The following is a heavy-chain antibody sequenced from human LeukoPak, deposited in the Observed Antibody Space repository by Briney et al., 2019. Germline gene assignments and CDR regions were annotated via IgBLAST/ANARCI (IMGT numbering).Heavy chain of an antibody. Sequence: GALRLSCVASGFTFSSYWMHWVRQDPRKGLVWVSRINGDGRNINYADSVRGRFTISRDNAKNTLYLQMNTLRVEDTAVYYCTRDLMDYDVSTGLHHYYMDVWGQGTTVTVSS. V-gene: IGHV3-74*01. CDR3: TRDLMDYDVSTGLHHYYMDV. CDR2: INGDGRNI. J-gene: IGHJ6*02. CDR1: GFTFSSYW. D-gene: IGHD3-9*01.